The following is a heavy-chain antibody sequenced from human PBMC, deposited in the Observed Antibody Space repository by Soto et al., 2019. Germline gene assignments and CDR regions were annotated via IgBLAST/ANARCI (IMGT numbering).Heavy chain of an antibody. D-gene: IGHD5-12*01. J-gene: IGHJ4*02. CDR2: IYYSGST. Sequence: SETRSLTCTLSGGSISSYYWSWIRQPPGKGLEWIGYIYYSGSTNYNPSLKSRVTISVDTSKNQFSLKLSSVTAADTAVYYCARRYGSSFGYWGQGTLVTVSA. CDR3: ARRYGSSFGY. CDR1: GGSISSYY. V-gene: IGHV4-59*08.